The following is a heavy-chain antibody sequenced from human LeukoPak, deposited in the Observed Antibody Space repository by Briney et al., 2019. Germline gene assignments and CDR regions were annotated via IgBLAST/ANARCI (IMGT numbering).Heavy chain of an antibody. CDR1: GGSVSSGNYY. D-gene: IGHD3-10*01. V-gene: IGHV4-61*01. CDR2: RHYSGST. CDR3: ARESYYGSGSEGYFAY. J-gene: IGHJ4*02. Sequence: SETLSLTCTVSGGSVSSGNYYWSWIRQPPGKGLEWIGYRHYSGSTNYNPSLKSRVTISVDTSKNQFSLKLSSVTAADTAVYYCARESYYGSGSEGYFAYWGQGTLVTVSS.